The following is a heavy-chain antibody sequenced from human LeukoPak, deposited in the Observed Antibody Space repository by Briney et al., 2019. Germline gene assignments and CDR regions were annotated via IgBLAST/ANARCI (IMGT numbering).Heavy chain of an antibody. CDR2: ISSSGSTI. J-gene: IGHJ4*02. Sequence: GGSLRLSCAASGFTFSSYEMNWVRQAPGKELEWVSYISSSGSTIYYADSVKGRFTISRDNAKNSLYRQMNSLRAEATAVYYCASLRYFDYWGQGTLVTVSS. CDR3: ASLRYFDY. CDR1: GFTFSSYE. V-gene: IGHV3-48*03.